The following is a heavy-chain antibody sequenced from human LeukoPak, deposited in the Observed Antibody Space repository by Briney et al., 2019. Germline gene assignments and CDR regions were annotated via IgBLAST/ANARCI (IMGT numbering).Heavy chain of an antibody. D-gene: IGHD2-2*01. CDR2: ISSSGSTI. CDR1: GFTFSDYY. V-gene: IGHV3-11*04. CDR3: ARDYPHCSSTSCHDACDI. J-gene: IGHJ3*02. Sequence: PGGSLRLSCAASGFTFSDYYMSWIRQAPGKGLEWVSYISSSGSTIYYADSVKGRFTISRDNAKNSLYLQMNSLRAEDTAVYYCARDYPHCSSTSCHDACDIWGQGTMVTVSS.